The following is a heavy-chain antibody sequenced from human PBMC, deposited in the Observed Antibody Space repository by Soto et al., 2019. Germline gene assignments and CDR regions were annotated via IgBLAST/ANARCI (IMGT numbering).Heavy chain of an antibody. V-gene: IGHV1-69*01. CDR3: ARDGGMHSGGIDY. CDR2: IIPIFGTA. J-gene: IGHJ4*02. CDR1: GGTFSSYS. D-gene: IGHD1-26*01. Sequence: QVQLVQSGAEVKTPGSSVKVSCKASGGTFSSYSLNWVRQAPGQGLEWMGEIIPIFGTANYAQKFQGRVTITADESTSTAYMELSSLRSEYTAVYYCARDGGMHSGGIDYWGQGTLVTVSS.